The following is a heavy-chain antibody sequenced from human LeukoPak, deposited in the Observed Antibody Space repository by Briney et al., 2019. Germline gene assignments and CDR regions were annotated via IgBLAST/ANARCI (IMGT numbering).Heavy chain of an antibody. Sequence: ASVKVSCKASGYTFTSYAMHWVRQAPGQRLEWMGWINAGNGNTKYSQKFQGRVTITRDTSASTAYMELSGLRSEDTAVYYCARDLVATMIGDYWGQGTLVTVSS. CDR1: GYTFTSYA. V-gene: IGHV1-3*01. CDR3: ARDLVATMIGDY. J-gene: IGHJ4*02. D-gene: IGHD5-12*01. CDR2: INAGNGNT.